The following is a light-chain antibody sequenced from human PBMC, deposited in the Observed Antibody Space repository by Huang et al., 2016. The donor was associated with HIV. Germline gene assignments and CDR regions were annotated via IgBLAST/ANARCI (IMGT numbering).Light chain of an antibody. CDR3: LQADISPRS. J-gene: IGKJ5*01. V-gene: IGKV1-12*01. Sequence: DIQMTQSPFSLSASEGDTVTITCRASQDISIWLAWYQQKPREAPTLLIQSASSLVSGVPSRFSGSGSGTNFSLTINGLLPDDFATYYCLQADISPRSFGQGTRL. CDR2: SAS. CDR1: QDISIW.